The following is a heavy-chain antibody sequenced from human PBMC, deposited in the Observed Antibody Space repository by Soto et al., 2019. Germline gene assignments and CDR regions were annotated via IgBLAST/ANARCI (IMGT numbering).Heavy chain of an antibody. D-gene: IGHD1-26*01. J-gene: IGHJ6*02. Sequence: EVQLLESGGGLVQPGGSLRLSCAASGFTFSSYAMSWVRQAPGKGLEWVSAISGSGGSTYYADSLKGRFTISRDNSKNPLYLQMNSLRAEDTAVDYCAKTVGSYSGRRYYYYGMDVWGQGTTVTVSS. V-gene: IGHV3-23*01. CDR1: GFTFSSYA. CDR3: AKTVGSYSGRRYYYYGMDV. CDR2: ISGSGGST.